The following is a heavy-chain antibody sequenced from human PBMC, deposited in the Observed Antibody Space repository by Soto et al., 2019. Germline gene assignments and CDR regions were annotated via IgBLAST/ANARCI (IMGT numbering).Heavy chain of an antibody. Sequence: AASVKVSCKVSGYTLTELSMHWVRQAPGKGLEWMGGFDPEDGETIYAQKFQGRVTMTEDTSTDTAYMELSSLRSEDTAVYYCATVSYMVRGVYGMDVWGQGTTVTVSS. CDR1: GYTLTELS. J-gene: IGHJ6*02. V-gene: IGHV1-24*01. CDR2: FDPEDGET. CDR3: ATVSYMVRGVYGMDV. D-gene: IGHD3-10*01.